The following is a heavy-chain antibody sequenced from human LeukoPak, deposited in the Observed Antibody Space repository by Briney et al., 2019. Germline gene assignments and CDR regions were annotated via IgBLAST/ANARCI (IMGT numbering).Heavy chain of an antibody. CDR3: AASLPNIVVVPATKGPFGY. Sequence: PGGSLRLSCAASGFTSSNYAMSWVRQAPGKGLECVSGISGSGGSPNYADSVKGRITISRDNSKNTLYLQMNSLRAEDTAVYYCAASLPNIVVVPATKGPFGYWGQGTLVTVSS. CDR2: ISGSGGSP. J-gene: IGHJ4*02. CDR1: GFTSSNYA. D-gene: IGHD2-2*01. V-gene: IGHV3-23*01.